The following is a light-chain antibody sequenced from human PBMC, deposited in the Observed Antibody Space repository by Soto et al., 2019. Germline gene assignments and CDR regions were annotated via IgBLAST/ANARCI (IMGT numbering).Light chain of an antibody. Sequence: DLQMTQSPSTLSSSLGDSVTITCRASQSISNWLAWYQQKSGKAPKLLIYDASSLESGVQSRFSGSGSGTEFTLTIRSLQPDDFATYYCKQYNSYSTCGQGTKVDIK. CDR2: DAS. CDR1: QSISNW. V-gene: IGKV1-5*01. CDR3: KQYNSYST. J-gene: IGKJ1*01.